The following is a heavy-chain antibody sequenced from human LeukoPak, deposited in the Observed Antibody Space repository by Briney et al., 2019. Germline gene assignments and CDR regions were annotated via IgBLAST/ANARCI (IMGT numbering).Heavy chain of an antibody. CDR1: EYTFTGYY. D-gene: IGHD3-10*01. Sequence: ASVKVSCKASEYTFTGYYIHWVRQAPGQGLEWMGWINPNSGDTNYAQKFQGRVTMTRDTSINTAYMDLSSLGSDDTAGYYCARGLLWFGELSPFDYWGQGTLVTVSS. CDR2: INPNSGDT. J-gene: IGHJ4*02. V-gene: IGHV1-2*02. CDR3: ARGLLWFGELSPFDY.